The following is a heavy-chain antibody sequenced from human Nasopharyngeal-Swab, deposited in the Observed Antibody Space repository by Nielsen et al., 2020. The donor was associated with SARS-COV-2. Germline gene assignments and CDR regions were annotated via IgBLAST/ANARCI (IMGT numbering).Heavy chain of an antibody. J-gene: IGHJ6*02. CDR3: ARDPTLAVETETTYYYYGMDV. V-gene: IGHV1-46*01. D-gene: IGHD6-19*01. Sequence: ASVQVSCKASGYTFTSYYMHWVRQAPGQGLEWMGIINPSGGSTSYAQKFQGRVTMTRDTSTSTVYMELSSLRSEDTAVYYCARDPTLAVETETTYYYYGMDVWGQGTTVTVSS. CDR2: INPSGGST. CDR1: GYTFTSYY.